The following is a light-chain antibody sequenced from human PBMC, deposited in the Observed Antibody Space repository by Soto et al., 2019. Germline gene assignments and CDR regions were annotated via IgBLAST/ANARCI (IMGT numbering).Light chain of an antibody. J-gene: IGKJ1*01. CDR3: QQYDSSPRT. CDR1: QSVSSSY. V-gene: IGKV3-20*01. CDR2: GAS. Sequence: ERVMTQSPGTLSLSPGERSTLSCRASQSVSSSYLAWYQQKPGQAPRLLIYGASSRAAGIPDRFSGSGSGTVFTLTINRLEPEDFAVYYCQQYDSSPRTFGQGTKVDI.